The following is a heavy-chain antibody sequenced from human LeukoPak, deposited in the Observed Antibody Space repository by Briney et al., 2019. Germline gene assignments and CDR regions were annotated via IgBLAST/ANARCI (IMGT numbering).Heavy chain of an antibody. D-gene: IGHD5-24*01. V-gene: IGHV4-34*01. CDR1: GGSFSGYY. CDR3: ARGLATVSSYNWFDP. Sequence: NPSETPSLTCAVYGGSFSGYYWSWIRQPPGKGLEWIGEINHSGSTNYNPSLKSRVTISVDTSKNQFSLKLSSVTAADTAVYYCARGLATVSSYNWFDPWGQGTLVTVSS. CDR2: INHSGST. J-gene: IGHJ5*02.